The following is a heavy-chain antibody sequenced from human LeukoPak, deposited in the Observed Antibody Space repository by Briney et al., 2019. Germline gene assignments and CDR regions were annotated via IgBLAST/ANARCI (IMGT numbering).Heavy chain of an antibody. CDR3: AKDIVATGTIWAYRGMDV. CDR2: IYGDGSFT. D-gene: IGHD6-13*01. Sequence: GGSLRLSCAASGFTFSNFWMHWVRQAPGKGLVWVALIYGDGSFTRYADSVKGRFTISRDNSKNTLYLQMNSLRAEDTAVYYCAKDIVATGTIWAYRGMDVWSQGTTVTVSS. CDR1: GFTFSNFW. J-gene: IGHJ6*02. V-gene: IGHV3-74*01.